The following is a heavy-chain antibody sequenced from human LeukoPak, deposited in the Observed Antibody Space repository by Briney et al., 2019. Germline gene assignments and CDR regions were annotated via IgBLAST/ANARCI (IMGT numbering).Heavy chain of an antibody. V-gene: IGHV3-23*01. Sequence: WVSPISSHGGYTYHADSVKGRFTISRDNSRNTLYLQIDSLRAEDTAVYYCARDPLVVVRGYWGQGTLVTLSS. CDR2: ISSHGGYT. D-gene: IGHD3-22*01. CDR3: ARDPLVVVRGY. J-gene: IGHJ4*02.